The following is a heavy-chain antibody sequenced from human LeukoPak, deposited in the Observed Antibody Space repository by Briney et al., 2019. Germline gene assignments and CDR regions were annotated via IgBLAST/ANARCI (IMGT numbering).Heavy chain of an antibody. D-gene: IGHD5-24*01. Sequence: GGSLRLSCETAGFTFSSYVVHWVRRTPGKGLVWASRISHDGNISYADSVKGRFTISRDNAKNTLILQMNSLRVEDTAVYYCARDWVYKIDYWGRGTLVTVSS. J-gene: IGHJ4*02. CDR2: ISHDGNI. CDR1: GFTFSSYV. V-gene: IGHV3-74*01. CDR3: ARDWVYKIDY.